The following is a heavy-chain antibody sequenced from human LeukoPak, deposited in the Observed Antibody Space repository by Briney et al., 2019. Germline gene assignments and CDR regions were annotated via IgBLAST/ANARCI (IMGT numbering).Heavy chain of an antibody. CDR3: ARDFTVIRAVIQDYYYMDV. D-gene: IGHD3-10*01. CDR2: INPNSGDT. Sequence: ASVKVSCKASGYTFTGHYMHWVRQAPGQGLEWMGWINPNSGDTNTAQRFQGRVTMTRDTSNSTAYMELSRLTSDDTAVYYCARDFTVIRAVIQDYYYMDVWGKGTTVIISS. V-gene: IGHV1-2*02. J-gene: IGHJ6*03. CDR1: GYTFTGHY.